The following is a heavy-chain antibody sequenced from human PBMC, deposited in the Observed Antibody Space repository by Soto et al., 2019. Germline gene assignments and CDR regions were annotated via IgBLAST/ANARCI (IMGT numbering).Heavy chain of an antibody. J-gene: IGHJ4*02. CDR2: ISAYNGNT. CDR1: GYTFTSYG. V-gene: IGHV1-18*01. Sequence: ASVKVSCKASGYTFTSYGISWVRQAPGQGREWMGWISAYNGNTNYAQKLQGRVTMTTDTSTSTAYMELRSLRSDDTAVYYCARGYYDILTGYFDDYWGQGTLVTVSS. D-gene: IGHD3-9*01. CDR3: ARGYYDILTGYFDDY.